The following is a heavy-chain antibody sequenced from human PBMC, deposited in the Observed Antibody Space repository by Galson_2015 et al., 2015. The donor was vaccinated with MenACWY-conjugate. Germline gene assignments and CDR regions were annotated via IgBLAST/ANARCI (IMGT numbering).Heavy chain of an antibody. CDR2: IKSKTDGGTT. D-gene: IGHD2-2*01. V-gene: IGHV3-15*01. Sequence: SLRLSCAASGFTFSNAWMSWVRQAPGKGLEWVGRIKSKTDGGTTDYAAPVKGRFTISRDDSKNTLYLQMNSLKTEDTAVYYCTAPRSSTSWAVYYYGMDVWGQGTTLTVSS. CDR1: GFTFSNAW. J-gene: IGHJ6*02. CDR3: TAPRSSTSWAVYYYGMDV.